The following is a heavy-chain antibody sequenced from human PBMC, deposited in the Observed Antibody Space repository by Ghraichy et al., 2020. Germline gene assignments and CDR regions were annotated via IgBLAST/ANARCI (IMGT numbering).Heavy chain of an antibody. CDR1: GFTFSSYG. CDR2: IRYDGSNK. J-gene: IGHJ4*02. D-gene: IGHD3-3*01. Sequence: GGSLRLSCAASGFTFSSYGMHWVRQAPGKGLEWVAFIRYDGSNKYYADSVKGRFTISRDSSKNTLYLQMNSLRAEDTAVYYCAKDVGITIFGVVTLCFDYWGQGTLVTVSS. CDR3: AKDVGITIFGVVTLCFDY. V-gene: IGHV3-30*02.